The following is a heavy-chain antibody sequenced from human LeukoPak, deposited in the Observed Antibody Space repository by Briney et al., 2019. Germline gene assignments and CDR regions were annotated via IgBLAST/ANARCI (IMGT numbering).Heavy chain of an antibody. V-gene: IGHV4-59*11. D-gene: IGHD5-24*01. Sequence: PSETLSLTCVVSGGSISGHYWTWIRQPPGKGLEWIGYTYYRGSSSFNPSPRSRVTISVDMSKNQVSLKLTSVTAADTAVYYCARERLVDLATIFDYWGQGALVTVSS. CDR3: ARERLVDLATIFDY. J-gene: IGHJ4*02. CDR1: GGSISGHY. CDR2: TYYRGSS.